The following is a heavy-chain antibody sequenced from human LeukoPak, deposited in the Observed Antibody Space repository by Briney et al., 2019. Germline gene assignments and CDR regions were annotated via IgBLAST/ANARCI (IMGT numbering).Heavy chain of an antibody. D-gene: IGHD2-21*02. CDR3: ARVGSQVTPYYYYYYYMDV. CDR1: GYTFTSYD. Sequence: ASVKVSCKASGYTFTSYDINGVRQATGQGLEWMGWINPNSGGTNYAQKFQGRVTMTRDTSISTAYMELSRLRSDDTAVYYCARVGSQVTPYYYYYYYMDVWGKGTTVTISS. J-gene: IGHJ6*03. V-gene: IGHV1-2*02. CDR2: INPNSGGT.